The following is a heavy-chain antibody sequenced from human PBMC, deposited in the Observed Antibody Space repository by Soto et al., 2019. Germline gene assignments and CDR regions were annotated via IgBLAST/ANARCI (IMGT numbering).Heavy chain of an antibody. V-gene: IGHV1-69*13. D-gene: IGHD2-8*01. CDR3: ARAGDIVLMVYAQRFDY. J-gene: IGHJ4*02. CDR1: GGTFSSYA. CDR2: IIPIFGTA. Sequence: ASVKVSCKASGGTFSSYAISWVRQAPGQGLEWMGGIIPIFGTANYAQKFQGRVTITADESTSTAYMELSSLRSEDTAVYYCARAGDIVLMVYAQRFDYWGQGTLVTVSS.